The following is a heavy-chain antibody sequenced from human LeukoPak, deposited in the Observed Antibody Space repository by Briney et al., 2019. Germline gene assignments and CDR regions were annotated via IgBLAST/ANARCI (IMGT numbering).Heavy chain of an antibody. D-gene: IGHD2-15*01. V-gene: IGHV3-48*03. CDR3: ARDQSTTYTPTALDY. Sequence: SGGSLRLSCAASGFTFSSYEMNWVRHAPGKGLECVSFISSSGSTIYYADSVKGRFTISRDNAKNSLYLQMNSLRAEDTAVYYCARDQSTTYTPTALDYWGQGTLVTVSS. CDR1: GFTFSSYE. CDR2: ISSSGSTI. J-gene: IGHJ4*02.